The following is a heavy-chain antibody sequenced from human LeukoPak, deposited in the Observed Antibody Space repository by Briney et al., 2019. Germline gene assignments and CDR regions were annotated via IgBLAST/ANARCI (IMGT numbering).Heavy chain of an antibody. Sequence: ASVKVSCKASGGTFSSYAFSWVRQAPGQGLEWMGWISAYNGNTNYAQKLQGRVTMTTDTSTSTAYMELRSLRSDDTAVYYCARDRREYIAAAGPPDFDYWGQGTLVTVSS. D-gene: IGHD6-13*01. J-gene: IGHJ4*02. CDR3: ARDRREYIAAAGPPDFDY. CDR2: ISAYNGNT. CDR1: GGTFSSYA. V-gene: IGHV1-18*01.